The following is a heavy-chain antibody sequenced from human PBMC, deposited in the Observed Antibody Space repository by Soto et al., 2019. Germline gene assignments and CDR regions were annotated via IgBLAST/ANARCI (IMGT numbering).Heavy chain of an antibody. V-gene: IGHV3-30*18. Sequence: SCAASGFTFSSYGMHWVRQAPGKGLEWVAVISYDGSNKYYADSVKGRFTISRDNSKNTLYLQMNSLRAEDTAVYYCAKDDGPGFRYNWNQDAFDIWGQGTMVTVSS. CDR1: GFTFSSYG. CDR2: ISYDGSNK. CDR3: AKDDGPGFRYNWNQDAFDI. J-gene: IGHJ3*02. D-gene: IGHD1-20*01.